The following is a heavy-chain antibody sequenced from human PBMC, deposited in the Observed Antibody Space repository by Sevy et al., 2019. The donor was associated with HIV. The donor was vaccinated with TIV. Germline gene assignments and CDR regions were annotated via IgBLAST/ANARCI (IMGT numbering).Heavy chain of an antibody. D-gene: IGHD3-22*01. Sequence: SETLSLTCAVSGGSISSGGYSWSWIRQPPGKGLEGIGYIYHSGSTYYNPYLKSRVTISVDRSKNQFSLKLRSVTAADTAVYYCARGDDSSGYPLFDYWGQGTLVTVSS. CDR3: ARGDDSSGYPLFDY. CDR1: GGSISSGGYS. J-gene: IGHJ4*02. V-gene: IGHV4-30-2*01. CDR2: IYHSGST.